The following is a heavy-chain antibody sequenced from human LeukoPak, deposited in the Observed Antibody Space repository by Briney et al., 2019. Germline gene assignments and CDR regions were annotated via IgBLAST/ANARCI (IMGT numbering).Heavy chain of an antibody. V-gene: IGHV3-7*01. CDR3: ARGILGGSGSLYYYYYMDV. D-gene: IGHD3-10*01. CDR2: IKQDGSEK. Sequence: GGSLRLSCAASGFTFSSYWMSWVRQAPGKGLEWVANIKQDGSEKYYVDSVKGRFTISRDNAKNSLYLQMNSLRAEGTAVYFCARGILGGSGSLYYYYYMDVWGKGTTVTISS. CDR1: GFTFSSYW. J-gene: IGHJ6*03.